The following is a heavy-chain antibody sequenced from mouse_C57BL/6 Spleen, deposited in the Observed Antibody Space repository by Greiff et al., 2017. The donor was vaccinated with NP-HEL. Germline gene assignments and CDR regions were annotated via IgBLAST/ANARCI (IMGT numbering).Heavy chain of an antibody. V-gene: IGHV1-50*01. CDR3: ARWGYYGSSPTHWYFDV. J-gene: IGHJ1*03. D-gene: IGHD1-1*01. CDR2: IDPSDSYT. Sequence: QVQLQQPGAELVKPGASVKLSCKASGYTFTSYWMQWVKQRPGQGLEWIGAIDPSDSYTNYNQKFKGKATLTVDTSSSTAYMQLSSLTSEDSAVYYCARWGYYGSSPTHWYFDVWGTGTTVTVSS. CDR1: GYTFTSYW.